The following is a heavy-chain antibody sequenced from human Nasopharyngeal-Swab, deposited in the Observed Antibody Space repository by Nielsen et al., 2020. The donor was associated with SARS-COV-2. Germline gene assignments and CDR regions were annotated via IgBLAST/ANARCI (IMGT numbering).Heavy chain of an antibody. J-gene: IGHJ3*02. Sequence: RQAPGKGLEWIGYIYYSGSTNYNPSLKSRVTISVDTPKNQFSLKLSSVTAADTAVYYCARDGEMAAFDIWGQGTMVTVSS. V-gene: IGHV4-59*01. CDR3: ARDGEMAAFDI. D-gene: IGHD5-24*01. CDR2: IYYSGST.